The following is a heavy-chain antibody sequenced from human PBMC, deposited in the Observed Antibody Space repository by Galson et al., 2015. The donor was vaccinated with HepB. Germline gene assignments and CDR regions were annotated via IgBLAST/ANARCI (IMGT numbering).Heavy chain of an antibody. CDR2: ISSSSTI. Sequence: SLRLSCAASGFTFSSYSMNWVRQAPGKGLEWVSYISSSSTIYYADSVEGRFTISRDNAKNSLYLQMNSLRAEDTAVYYCARDGGYYGILTGSDLVDFDYWGQGTLVTVSS. D-gene: IGHD3-9*01. J-gene: IGHJ4*02. CDR1: GFTFSSYS. V-gene: IGHV3-48*04. CDR3: ARDGGYYGILTGSDLVDFDY.